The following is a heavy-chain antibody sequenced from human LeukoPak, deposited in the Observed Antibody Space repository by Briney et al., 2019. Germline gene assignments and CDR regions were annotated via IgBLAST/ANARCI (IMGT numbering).Heavy chain of an antibody. CDR3: ARDLRVVITGSFDS. J-gene: IGHJ4*02. CDR1: GFIFSQFW. D-gene: IGHD3-22*01. V-gene: IGHV3-74*01. CDR2: INGDGSST. Sequence: GGSLRLSCAGSGFIFSQFWMQWVRQVPGKGLVWVSRINGDGSSTNYADSVKGRFTISRDNAKNSLYLQMNSLRAEDTALYYCARDLRVVITGSFDSWGQGTLVTVSS.